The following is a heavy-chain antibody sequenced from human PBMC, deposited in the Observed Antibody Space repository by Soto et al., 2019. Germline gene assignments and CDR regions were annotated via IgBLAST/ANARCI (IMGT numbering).Heavy chain of an antibody. CDR3: ARPGGVAVTSGRRKDAFDI. V-gene: IGHV4-39*01. CDR1: GGSISSSSYY. CDR2: IYYSGST. J-gene: IGHJ3*02. Sequence: SETLSLTCTVSGGSISSSSYYWGWIRQPPGKGLEWIGSIYYSGSTYYNPSLKSRVTISVDTSKNQFSLKLSSVTAADTAVYYCARPGGVAVTSGRRKDAFDIWGQGTMVTVSS. D-gene: IGHD2-15*01.